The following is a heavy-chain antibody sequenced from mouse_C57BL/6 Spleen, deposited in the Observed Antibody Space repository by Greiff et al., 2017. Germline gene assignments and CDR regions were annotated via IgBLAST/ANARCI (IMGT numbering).Heavy chain of an antibody. Sequence: EVKLQESGPELVKPGASVKISCKASGYSFTGYYMNWVKQSPEKSLEWIGEINPSTGGTSYNQKFKAKATLTVDKSSSTAYMQLKSLTSEDSAVYYCARSATVVARDAMDYWGQGTSVTVSS. D-gene: IGHD1-1*01. V-gene: IGHV1-42*01. CDR1: GYSFTGYY. CDR3: ARSATVVARDAMDY. CDR2: INPSTGGT. J-gene: IGHJ4*01.